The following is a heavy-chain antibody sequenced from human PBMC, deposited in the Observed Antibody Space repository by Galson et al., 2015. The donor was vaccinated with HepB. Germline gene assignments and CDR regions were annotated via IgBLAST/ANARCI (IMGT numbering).Heavy chain of an antibody. CDR1: GFTFSSYG. CDR3: ARDGELAVAGTSGDYYYYYMDV. J-gene: IGHJ6*03. Sequence: SLRLSCAASGFTFSSYGMHWVRQAPGKGLEWVAVIWYDGSNKYYADSVKGRFTISRDNSKNTLYLQMNSLRAEDTAVYYCARDGELAVAGTSGDYYYYYMDVWGKGTTVTVSS. D-gene: IGHD6-19*01. CDR2: IWYDGSNK. V-gene: IGHV3-33*01.